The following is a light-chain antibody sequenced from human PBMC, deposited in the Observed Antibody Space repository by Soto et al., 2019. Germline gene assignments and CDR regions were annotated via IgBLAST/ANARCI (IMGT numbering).Light chain of an antibody. V-gene: IGKV1-9*01. Sequence: DIQLTQSPSFLSASVGDRVTITCRASQGISSYLAWYQQKPGKAPKLLIYAASTLQSGVPSRFSGSGSGTEFTLTINRLEPEDFAIYFCQQYGSLPRTFGQGSKVEVK. J-gene: IGKJ1*01. CDR3: QQYGSLPRT. CDR1: QGISSY. CDR2: AAS.